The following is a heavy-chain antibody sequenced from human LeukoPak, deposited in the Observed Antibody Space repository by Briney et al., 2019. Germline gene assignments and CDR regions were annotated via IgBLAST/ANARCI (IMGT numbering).Heavy chain of an antibody. CDR3: AKRGGVAANSHYFDY. D-gene: IGHD2-15*01. CDR1: GFTFSSYA. J-gene: IGHJ4*02. CDR2: ISGSSGST. V-gene: IGHV3-23*01. Sequence: GGSLRLSCAASGFTFSSYAMSWVRQAPGKGLEWVSAISGSSGSTYYADSVKGRFTISRDNSKNTLYLQMNSLRAEDTAVYYCAKRGGVAANSHYFDYWGQGTLVTVSS.